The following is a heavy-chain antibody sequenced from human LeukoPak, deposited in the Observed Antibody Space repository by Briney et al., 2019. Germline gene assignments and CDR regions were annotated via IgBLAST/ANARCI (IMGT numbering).Heavy chain of an antibody. V-gene: IGHV4-39*01. CDR1: GGSISSSSYY. CDR2: IYYSGST. CDR3: ARRTILTGSDY. Sequence: SETLSLTCTVSGGSISSSSYYWGWIRRPPGRGLEWVGSIYYSGSTYYNPSLKSRVTMSVDTSKNQFSLKLSSVTAADTAVYYCARRTILTGSDYWGQGTLVTVSS. D-gene: IGHD3-9*01. J-gene: IGHJ4*02.